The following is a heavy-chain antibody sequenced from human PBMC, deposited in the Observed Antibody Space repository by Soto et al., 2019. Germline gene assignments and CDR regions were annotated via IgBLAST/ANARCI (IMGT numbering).Heavy chain of an antibody. CDR2: IIPIFGPA. CDR1: GGSVSNSA. D-gene: IGHD6-6*01. CDR3: GRGSSLTKVEY. J-gene: IGHJ4*02. V-gene: IGHV1-69*01. Sequence: QVQLVQSGSEVKKPGSSVRVSCKASGGSVSNSAISWLRQATGQGLEWMGGIIPIFGPAIYARKFQGRFTISADESTGTAYMELNNVRSDDTAVYYCGRGSSLTKVEYWGQGTLVTVSS.